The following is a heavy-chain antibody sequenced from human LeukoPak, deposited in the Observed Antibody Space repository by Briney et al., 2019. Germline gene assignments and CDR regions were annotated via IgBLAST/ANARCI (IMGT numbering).Heavy chain of an antibody. CDR3: ASEDSGYYYAFDI. V-gene: IGHV4-34*01. CDR1: GGSFSGYY. CDR2: INHSGST. J-gene: IGHJ3*02. Sequence: SETLSLTCAVYGGSFSGYYWSWIRQPPGKGLEWIGEINHSGSTNYNPSLKSRVTISVDTSKNQFSLKLSSVTAADTVVYYCASEDSGYYYAFDIWGQGTMVTVSS. D-gene: IGHD3-22*01.